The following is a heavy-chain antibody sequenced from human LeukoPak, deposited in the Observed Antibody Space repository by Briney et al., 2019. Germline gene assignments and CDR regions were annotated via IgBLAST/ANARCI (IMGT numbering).Heavy chain of an antibody. D-gene: IGHD2-21*02. CDR2: IYYSGST. CDR1: GGSISSYY. CDR3: AATFNCGGDCYGFDY. J-gene: IGHJ4*02. Sequence: TSSETLSLTCAVSGGSISSYYWSWIRQPPGKGLEWIGYIYYSGSTNYNPSLKSRVTISVDTSKNQFSLKLSSVTAADTAVYYCAATFNCGGDCYGFDYWGQGTLVTVSS. V-gene: IGHV4-59*08.